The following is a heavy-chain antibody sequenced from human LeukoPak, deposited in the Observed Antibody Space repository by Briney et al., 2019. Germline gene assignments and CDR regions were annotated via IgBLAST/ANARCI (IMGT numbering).Heavy chain of an antibody. D-gene: IGHD6-19*01. Sequence: PGGSLRLSCAASGFTFSSYAMSWVRQAPGKGLEWVSIISGSGGSTHYPDSVKGRFIISRDRTKNTLYLQKNSLRDEHTAIYFCANLGGQGLAPNDYWGQGSLVTVSS. J-gene: IGHJ4*02. CDR2: ISGSGGST. V-gene: IGHV3-23*01. CDR3: ANLGGQGLAPNDY. CDR1: GFTFSSYA.